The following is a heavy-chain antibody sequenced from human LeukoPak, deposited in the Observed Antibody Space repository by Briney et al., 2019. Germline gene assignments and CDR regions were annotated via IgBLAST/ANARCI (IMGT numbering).Heavy chain of an antibody. Sequence: SETLSLTCAVYDGSFSGCYCSWIRQPPGKGLQWIGEINHSGSVNYNPSLKSRVTILLDTSKNQFSLNLSSVTAADTAVYYCARRPRGVIVKTWFDSWGQGTLVTVSS. D-gene: IGHD3-10*01. CDR1: DGSFSGCY. CDR3: ARRPRGVIVKTWFDS. V-gene: IGHV4-34*01. J-gene: IGHJ5*01. CDR2: INHSGSV.